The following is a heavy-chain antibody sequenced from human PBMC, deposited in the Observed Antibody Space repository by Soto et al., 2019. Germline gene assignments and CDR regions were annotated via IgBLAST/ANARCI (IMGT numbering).Heavy chain of an antibody. CDR3: ARAPRYYDILTGYSAYYFDY. Sequence: QVQLQESGPGLVKPSQTLSLTCTVSGGSISSGGYYWSWMRQHPGKGLEWIGYIYYSGSTYYNPSLKSRVTISVDTSKNQFSLKLSSVTAADTAVYYCARAPRYYDILTGYSAYYFDYWGQGTLVTVSS. D-gene: IGHD3-9*01. CDR1: GGSISSGGYY. J-gene: IGHJ4*02. V-gene: IGHV4-31*03. CDR2: IYYSGST.